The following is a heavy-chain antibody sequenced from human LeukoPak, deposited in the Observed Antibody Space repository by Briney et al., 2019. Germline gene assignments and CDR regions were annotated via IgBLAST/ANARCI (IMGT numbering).Heavy chain of an antibody. CDR3: ARHVLFWFGGNPYFDY. CDR1: GGSISSSSYN. V-gene: IGHV4-39*01. CDR2: IDNIGST. J-gene: IGHJ4*02. D-gene: IGHD4-23*01. Sequence: PSETLSLTCTVSGGSISSSSYNWAWIRQPPGKGLEWIGNIDNIGSTYYNPSPKSRVTISVDTSKNQFSLKLSSVTAADTAVYYCARHVLFWFGGNPYFDYWGQGTLVTVSS.